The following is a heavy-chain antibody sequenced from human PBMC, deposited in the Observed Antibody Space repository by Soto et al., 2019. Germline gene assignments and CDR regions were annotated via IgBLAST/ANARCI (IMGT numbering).Heavy chain of an antibody. Sequence: QVQLQESGPGLVKPSQTLSLTCTVSGGSISSGDYYWSWIRQPPGKGLEWIGYIYYSGSTYYNPSLKSRVTISVDTSKNQFSLKLSSVTAADTAVYYCARGSGNNKKDTYYDFWSGYYSIRFYFDYWGQGTLVTVSS. CDR3: ARGSGNNKKDTYYDFWSGYYSIRFYFDY. CDR2: IYYSGST. CDR1: GGSISSGDYY. J-gene: IGHJ4*02. V-gene: IGHV4-30-4*01. D-gene: IGHD3-3*01.